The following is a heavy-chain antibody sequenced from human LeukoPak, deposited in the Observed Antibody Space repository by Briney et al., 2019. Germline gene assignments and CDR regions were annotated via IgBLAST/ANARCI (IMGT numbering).Heavy chain of an antibody. CDR2: ISSSGSTI. CDR3: AREDIVATRSHGGDYYYYYMDI. J-gene: IGHJ6*03. D-gene: IGHD5-12*01. Sequence: GGSLRLSCAASGFTFSSYEMNWVRQAPGKGLEWVSYISSSGSTIYYADSVKGRFTISRDNAKNSLYLQMNSLRAEDTAVYYCAREDIVATRSHGGDYYYYYMDIWGKGTTVTVSS. V-gene: IGHV3-48*03. CDR1: GFTFSSYE.